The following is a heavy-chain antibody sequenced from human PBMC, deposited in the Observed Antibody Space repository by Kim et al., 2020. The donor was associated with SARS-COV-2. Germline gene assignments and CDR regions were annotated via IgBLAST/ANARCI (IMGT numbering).Heavy chain of an antibody. Sequence: GGSLRLSCAASGFTFSNAWMSWVRQAPGKGLEWVGRIKSKTDGGTTDYAAPVKGRFTISRDDSKNTLYLQMNSLKTEDTAVYYCTTSIAAAGTDAFDIWGQGTMVTVSS. D-gene: IGHD6-13*01. CDR1: GFTFSNAW. CDR3: TTSIAAAGTDAFDI. J-gene: IGHJ3*02. CDR2: IKSKTDGGTT. V-gene: IGHV3-15*01.